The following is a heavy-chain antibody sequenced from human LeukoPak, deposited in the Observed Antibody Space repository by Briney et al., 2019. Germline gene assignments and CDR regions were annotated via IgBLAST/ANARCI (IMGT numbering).Heavy chain of an antibody. CDR3: ARDGTVATNWLDP. CDR1: GGSVSSYY. V-gene: IGHV4-59*02. CDR2: IKSSGST. D-gene: IGHD5-12*01. J-gene: IGHJ5*02. Sequence: SETLSLTCTVSGGSVSSYYWSWIRQPPGKGLEWIGYIKSSGSTNYNPSLKSRVTISIDTSKNQFSLRLNSVTAADTAVYYCARDGTVATNWLDPWGQGTLVTVSS.